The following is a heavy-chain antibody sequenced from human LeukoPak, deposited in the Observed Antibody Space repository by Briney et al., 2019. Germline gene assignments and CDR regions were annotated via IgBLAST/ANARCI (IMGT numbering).Heavy chain of an antibody. V-gene: IGHV4-34*01. CDR3: ARVPLRFLEPFDY. CDR1: GGSVSGYY. J-gene: IGHJ4*02. D-gene: IGHD3-3*01. Sequence: PSETLSLTCAVYGGSVSGYYWSWIRQPPEKGLEWIGEISHRGRTHYTPSLQSRVPMSVDTSKNQFALNLNSVTAADTAVYYCARVPLRFLEPFDYWGQGILVTVSS. CDR2: ISHRGRT.